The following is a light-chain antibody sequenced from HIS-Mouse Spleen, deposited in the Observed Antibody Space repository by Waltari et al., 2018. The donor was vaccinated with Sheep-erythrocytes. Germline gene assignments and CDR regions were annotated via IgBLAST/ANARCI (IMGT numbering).Light chain of an antibody. CDR2: DVS. CDR3: QFYDSSNHGV. Sequence: QSALTQPRSVSGSPGQSVTISCTGTSSDVGGYNYVSWYQQHPGKAPKLMIYDVSKRPSGVPDRFSGSIDSSSNSASLTISGLKTEDEADYYCQFYDSSNHGVFGGGTKLTVL. J-gene: IGLJ3*02. V-gene: IGLV2-11*01. CDR1: SSDVGGYNY.